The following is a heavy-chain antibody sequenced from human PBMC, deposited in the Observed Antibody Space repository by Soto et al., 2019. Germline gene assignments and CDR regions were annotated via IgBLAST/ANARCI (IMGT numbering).Heavy chain of an antibody. CDR2: INYSGTT. CDR3: ARESVLGSLRSYFDY. CDR1: GGSISSYY. D-gene: IGHD4-17*01. V-gene: IGHV4-59*01. Sequence: QVQLQESGPGLVKPSETLSLTCSVSGGSISSYYWSWIRQSPGKGLEWIGYINYSGTTEYNPSLKSRVSISIDTSKNPCSLKMISVTAADTAVYYSARESVLGSLRSYFDYWGQGTLVTVSS. J-gene: IGHJ4*02.